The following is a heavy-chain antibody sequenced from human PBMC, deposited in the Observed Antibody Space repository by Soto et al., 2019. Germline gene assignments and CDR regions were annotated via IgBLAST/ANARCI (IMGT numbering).Heavy chain of an antibody. D-gene: IGHD2-15*01. CDR2: IIPILGIA. CDR3: ARGREYCSGGSCYSSVDEDAFDI. J-gene: IGHJ3*02. V-gene: IGHV1-69*02. CDR1: GGTFSSYT. Sequence: QVQLVQSGAEVKKPGSSVKVSCKASGGTFSSYTISWVRQAPGQGLEWMGRIIPILGIANYAQKFQGRVTITADTSTSTAYMELSSLRSEDTAVYYCARGREYCSGGSCYSSVDEDAFDIWGQGTMVTVSS.